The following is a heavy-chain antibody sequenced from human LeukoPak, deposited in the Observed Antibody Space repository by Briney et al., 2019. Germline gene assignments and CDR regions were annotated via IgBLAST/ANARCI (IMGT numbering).Heavy chain of an antibody. J-gene: IGHJ4*02. CDR1: GFTFSIYT. Sequence: GGSLRLSCAASGFTFSIYTMNWVRQAPGKGLEWVSSINSVSSYIYYADSVKGRFTISRDNAKNSLYLQMNSLRAEDTAVYYCARPASLDYFDYWGQGTLVTASS. CDR2: INSVSSYI. V-gene: IGHV3-21*01. CDR3: ARPASLDYFDY.